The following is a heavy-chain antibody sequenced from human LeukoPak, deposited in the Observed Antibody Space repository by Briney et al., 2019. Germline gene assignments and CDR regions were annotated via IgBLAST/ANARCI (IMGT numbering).Heavy chain of an antibody. V-gene: IGHV3-66*01. J-gene: IGHJ4*02. CDR2: IYSGGST. CDR3: ARGTSGYSYGYYFDY. D-gene: IGHD5-18*01. Sequence: GGSLRLSCAASGFTVSSNYMSWVRQAPGKGLEWVSVIYSGGSTYYADSVKGRFTISRDNSKNTLYLQMNSLRAEDTAVYYCARGTSGYSYGYYFDYWGQGTLVTISS. CDR1: GFTVSSNY.